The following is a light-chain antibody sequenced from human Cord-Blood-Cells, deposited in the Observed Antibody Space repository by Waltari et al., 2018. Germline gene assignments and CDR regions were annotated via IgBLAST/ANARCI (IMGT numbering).Light chain of an antibody. J-gene: IGKJ2*01. CDR2: AAS. CDR1: QSISSY. Sequence: DIQMTQSPSSLAASVGEGVTSTCRASQSISSYLNWYQQKPGKAPKLLIYAASSLQSGVPSRFSVSGSGTDFTLTISSLQPEDFATYYCQQSYSTPYTFGQGTKLEIK. V-gene: IGKV1-39*01. CDR3: QQSYSTPYT.